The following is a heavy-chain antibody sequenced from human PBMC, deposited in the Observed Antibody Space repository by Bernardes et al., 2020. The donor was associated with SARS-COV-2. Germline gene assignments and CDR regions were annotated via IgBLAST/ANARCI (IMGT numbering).Heavy chain of an antibody. CDR3: AKVAYCSSNSCYLVDY. Sequence: GGSLRLSCAASGLTFGGYAMSWVRQARGKGLEWVSSISDSGGRTYYADSVNGRFTISRDNSKNTLYLQMNSLRAEDTAVYYCAKVAYCSSNSCYLVDYWGQGTLVTVSS. V-gene: IGHV3-23*01. J-gene: IGHJ4*02. CDR2: ISDSGGRT. CDR1: GLTFGGYA. D-gene: IGHD2-2*01.